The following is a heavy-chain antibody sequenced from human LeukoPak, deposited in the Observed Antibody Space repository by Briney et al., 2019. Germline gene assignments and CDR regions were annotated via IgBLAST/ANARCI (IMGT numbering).Heavy chain of an antibody. CDR2: INPNSGGT. Sequence: ASVKVSCKASGYTFTGYYMHWVRQAPGQGLEWMGRINPNSGGTNYAQKFQGRVSMTRDTSISTAYMELSRLRSDDTAVYYCAGGYYDSSGYSFDYWGQGTLVTVSS. J-gene: IGHJ4*02. D-gene: IGHD3-22*01. V-gene: IGHV1-2*06. CDR3: AGGYYDSSGYSFDY. CDR1: GYTFTGYY.